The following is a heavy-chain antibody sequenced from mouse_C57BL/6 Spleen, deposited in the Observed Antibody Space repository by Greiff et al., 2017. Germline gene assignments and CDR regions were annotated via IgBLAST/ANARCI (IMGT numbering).Heavy chain of an antibody. D-gene: IGHD2-2*01. CDR1: GYTSTSYW. Sequence: QVQLQQPGAELVKPGASVKLSCKASGYTSTSYWMQWVKQRPGQGLEWIGEIDPSDSYTNYNQKFKGKATLTVDTSSSTAYMQLSSLTSEDSAVYYCARSGYYVDYWGQGTTLTVSS. V-gene: IGHV1-50*01. CDR3: ARSGYYVDY. CDR2: IDPSDSYT. J-gene: IGHJ2*01.